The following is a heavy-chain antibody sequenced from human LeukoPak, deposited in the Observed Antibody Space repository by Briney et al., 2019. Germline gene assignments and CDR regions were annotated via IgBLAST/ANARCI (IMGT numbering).Heavy chain of an antibody. D-gene: IGHD6-19*01. J-gene: IGHJ4*02. CDR1: GFTFSRYA. Sequence: GGSLRLSCAASGFTFSRYAMNWVRQAPGKGLEWVSVISSSGGTTYYSDSVKGRFIISRDNSKNTLYLQMNSLRAEDTAVYYCAKAGIAVPATPEYCGQGTQVTVSS. CDR3: AKAGIAVPATPEY. CDR2: ISSSGGTT. V-gene: IGHV3-23*01.